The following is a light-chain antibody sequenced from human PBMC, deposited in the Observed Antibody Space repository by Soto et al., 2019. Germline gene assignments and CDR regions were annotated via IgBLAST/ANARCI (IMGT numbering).Light chain of an antibody. V-gene: IGKV3-20*01. CDR2: GAS. CDR3: QLYGSSPWT. CDR1: LSVSSSY. J-gene: IGKJ1*01. Sequence: VLKDFLGTLSLYPGEGATLSCRARLSVSSSYLAAYQQKPGQAPRLLIYGASSRATGIPDRFSGSGSGTDFTLTICRLEPEDCAVYYSQLYGSSPWTFGQGTKVEIK.